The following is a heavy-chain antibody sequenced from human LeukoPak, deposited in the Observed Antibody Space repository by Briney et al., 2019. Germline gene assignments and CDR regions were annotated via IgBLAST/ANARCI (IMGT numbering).Heavy chain of an antibody. V-gene: IGHV3-53*01. J-gene: IGHJ4*02. Sequence: GGSLRLSCAASGFTFSNYAMSWVRQAPGKGLEWVSFIYSDNTHYSDSVKGRFTIPRDNSKNTLYLQMNSLRAEDTAVYYCARRAGAYSHPYDYWGQGTLVTVSS. CDR2: IYSDNT. CDR3: ARRAGAYSHPYDY. CDR1: GFTFSNYA. D-gene: IGHD4/OR15-4a*01.